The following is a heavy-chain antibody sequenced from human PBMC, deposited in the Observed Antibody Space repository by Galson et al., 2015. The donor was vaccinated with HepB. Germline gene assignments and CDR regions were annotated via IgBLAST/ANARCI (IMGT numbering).Heavy chain of an antibody. D-gene: IGHD3-22*01. CDR2: IYPADSDV. Sequence: QSGAEVKKPGESLKISCQGSGYSFTSYWIAWVRQMPGKGLGWMGIIYPADSDVKYSPSFEGQVTMSVDKSISTAYLHWGSLKASDTAVYYCARPQPTVVSPADTLDVWGQRTMVIVSS. CDR3: ARPQPTVVSPADTLDV. V-gene: IGHV5-51*01. J-gene: IGHJ3*01. CDR1: GYSFTSYW.